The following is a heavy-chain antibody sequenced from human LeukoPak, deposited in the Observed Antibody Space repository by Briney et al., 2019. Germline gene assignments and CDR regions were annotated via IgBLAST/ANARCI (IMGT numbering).Heavy chain of an antibody. V-gene: IGHV3-53*01. Sequence: GGSLRLSCAASGLTVSHNYVSWVRQAPGKGLEWVSAIHTSGDTCYADSVKGRFTISRDTSKNTLYLQINSLRVEDTAVYYCIVFGDSNHWGQGTLVTVSS. J-gene: IGHJ5*02. CDR2: IHTSGDT. D-gene: IGHD4-17*01. CDR1: GLTVSHNY. CDR3: IVFGDSNH.